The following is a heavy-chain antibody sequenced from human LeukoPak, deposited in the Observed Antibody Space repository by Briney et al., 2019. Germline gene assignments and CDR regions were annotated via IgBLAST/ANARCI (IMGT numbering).Heavy chain of an antibody. CDR2: INHSGST. Sequence: GSLRLSCAASGFTFSSYSMNWVRQAPGKGLEWIGEINHSGSTNYNPSLKSRVTISVDTSKNQFSLKLSSVTAADTAVYYCANSYLSLDWGQGTLVTVSS. CDR3: ANSYLSLD. D-gene: IGHD4-23*01. V-gene: IGHV4-34*08. CDR1: GFTFSSYS. J-gene: IGHJ4*02.